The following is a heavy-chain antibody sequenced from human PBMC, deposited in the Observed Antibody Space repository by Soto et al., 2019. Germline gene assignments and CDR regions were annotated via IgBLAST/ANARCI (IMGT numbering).Heavy chain of an antibody. Sequence: QLQLQESGPGLVKPSETLSLTCTVSGGSISSSSYYWGWIRQPPGKGLEWIGSIYYSGSTYYNPSLKSRVTISVDTSKNQFSLKLSSVTAADTAVYYCARRSGGRGSAYNWFDPWGQGTLVTVSS. D-gene: IGHD3-16*01. J-gene: IGHJ5*02. CDR3: ARRSGGRGSAYNWFDP. CDR2: IYYSGST. CDR1: GGSISSSSYY. V-gene: IGHV4-39*01.